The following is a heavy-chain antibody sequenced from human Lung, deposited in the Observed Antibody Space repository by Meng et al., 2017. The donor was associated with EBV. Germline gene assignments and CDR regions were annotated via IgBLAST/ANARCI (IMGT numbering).Heavy chain of an antibody. J-gene: IGHJ4*02. D-gene: IGHD1-14*01. CDR1: GGSFSTHT. Sequence: VQLRESGAEVKKPGSSVNVACKTSGGSFSTHTFSWGRQAPGQGLGWMGGLIAVFDKTKAAPRFQDRVTFTADESTSKAYMELSSLTFDDTAVYFCARGRRNEPLFDYWGQGTLVTVSS. CDR3: ARGRRNEPLFDY. CDR2: LIAVFDKT. V-gene: IGHV1-69*13.